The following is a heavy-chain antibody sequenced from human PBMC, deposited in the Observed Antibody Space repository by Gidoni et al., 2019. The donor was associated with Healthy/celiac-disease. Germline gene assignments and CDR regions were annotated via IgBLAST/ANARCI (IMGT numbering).Heavy chain of an antibody. Sequence: EVQLVASGGGLVQPGGSLRLSCAASGFTFSDPYMDWVRQAPGKGLEWVGRTRNKANSYTTEYAASVKGRFTISRDDSKNSLYLQMNSLKTEDTAVYYCARDGLAASYYYGMDVWGQGTTVTVSS. CDR3: ARDGLAASYYYGMDV. CDR2: TRNKANSYTT. V-gene: IGHV3-72*01. D-gene: IGHD2-15*01. CDR1: GFTFSDPY. J-gene: IGHJ6*02.